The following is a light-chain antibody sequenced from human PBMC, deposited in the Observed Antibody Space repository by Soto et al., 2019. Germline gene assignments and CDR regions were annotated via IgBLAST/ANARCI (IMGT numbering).Light chain of an antibody. CDR2: GAS. J-gene: IGKJ5*01. CDR1: QSFSSSY. Sequence: EIVLTQSPGTLSLSPGERATLSCRASQSFSSSYLAWYQQKPGQAPRLLIYGASSRATGIPDRFSGSGCGTDFTLTISRLEAEDLAVYSCQQYGTSITVGQGTRLEI. V-gene: IGKV3-20*01. CDR3: QQYGTSIT.